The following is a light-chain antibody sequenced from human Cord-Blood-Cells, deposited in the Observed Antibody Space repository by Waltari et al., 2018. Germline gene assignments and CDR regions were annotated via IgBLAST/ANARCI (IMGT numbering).Light chain of an antibody. J-gene: IGLJ3*02. V-gene: IGLV1-40*01. CDR1: RANVGAGYD. Sequence: SLLTPPPSVSGPAGQMVTITRTGSRANVGAGYDVHWYQQLPGTAPKLLIYGNSNRPSGVPDRFSGSKSGTSASLAITGLQAEDEADYYCQSYDSSLPWVFGGGTKLTVL. CDR2: GNS. CDR3: QSYDSSLPWV.